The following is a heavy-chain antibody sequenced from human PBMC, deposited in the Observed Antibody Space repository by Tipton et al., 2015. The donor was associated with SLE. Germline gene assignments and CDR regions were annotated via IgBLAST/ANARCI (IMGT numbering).Heavy chain of an antibody. Sequence: SLRLSCAASGFTFSDYYMSWVRQAPGKGLEWVAVISYDGSNKYYADSVKGRFTISRDNSKNTLYLQMNSLRAEDTAVYYCARVVEDIVLEGAFDIWGQGTMVTVSS. J-gene: IGHJ3*02. D-gene: IGHD2-8*01. CDR3: ARVVEDIVLEGAFDI. V-gene: IGHV3-30*03. CDR2: ISYDGSNK. CDR1: GFTFSDYY.